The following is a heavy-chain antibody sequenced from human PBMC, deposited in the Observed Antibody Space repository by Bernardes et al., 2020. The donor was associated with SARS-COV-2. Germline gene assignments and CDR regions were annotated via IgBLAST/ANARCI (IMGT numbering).Heavy chain of an antibody. D-gene: IGHD6-19*01. Sequence: SETLSLTCAVSDDAISSGSFYWSWIRQPAGKGLEWVGRISASGSTNYNPSLKSLVTMSVDTSKNQFSLKLTSVTAADTAVYYCARDGRISVPGTDYFDFWGQGILVTVSS. CDR3: ARDGRISVPGTDYFDF. CDR1: DDAISSGSFY. CDR2: ISASGST. J-gene: IGHJ4*02. V-gene: IGHV4-61*02.